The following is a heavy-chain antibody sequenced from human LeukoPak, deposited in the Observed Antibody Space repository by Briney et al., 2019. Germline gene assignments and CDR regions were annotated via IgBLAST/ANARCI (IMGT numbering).Heavy chain of an antibody. V-gene: IGHV4-39*01. CDR1: GGSISSSSYY. CDR3: ASIAVAGTYYYYYGMDV. Sequence: PSETLSLTCTVSGGSISSSSYYWGWLRQPPGKGLEWIGSIYYSGSTYYNPSLKSRVTISVDTSKNQFSLKLSSVTAADTAVYYWASIAVAGTYYYYYGMDVLGQGTTVTVSS. D-gene: IGHD6-19*01. CDR2: IYYSGST. J-gene: IGHJ6*02.